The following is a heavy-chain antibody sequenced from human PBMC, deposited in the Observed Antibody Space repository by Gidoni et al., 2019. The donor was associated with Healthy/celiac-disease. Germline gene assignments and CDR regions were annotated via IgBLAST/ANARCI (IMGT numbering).Heavy chain of an antibody. CDR1: GGSFSGYY. D-gene: IGHD2-2*01. CDR3: ARVETNMPVDY. V-gene: IGHV4-34*01. Sequence: QVQLQQWGAGLLKPSETLSLTCAVYGGSFSGYYWSWIRQPPGKGLEWIGEINHSGSTNYNPSLKSRVIISVDTSKNQFSLKLSSVTAADTAVYYCARVETNMPVDYWGQGTLVTVSS. CDR2: INHSGST. J-gene: IGHJ4*02.